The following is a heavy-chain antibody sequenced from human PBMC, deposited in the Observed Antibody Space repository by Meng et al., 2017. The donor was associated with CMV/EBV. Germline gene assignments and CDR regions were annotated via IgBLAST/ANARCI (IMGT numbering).Heavy chain of an antibody. V-gene: IGHV1-69*12. D-gene: IGHD2-15*01. Sequence: QVSLVQSGAEVKRLGPSVKVSCKASGATFSSYAIHWVRQAPGQGLEWMGGIILIFGTANYAQKFQGRVTITADESTSTAYMELSSLRSEDTAVYYCARNQPSRGWSHEDYWGQGTLVTVSS. J-gene: IGHJ4*02. CDR1: GATFSSYA. CDR3: ARNQPSRGWSHEDY. CDR2: IILIFGTA.